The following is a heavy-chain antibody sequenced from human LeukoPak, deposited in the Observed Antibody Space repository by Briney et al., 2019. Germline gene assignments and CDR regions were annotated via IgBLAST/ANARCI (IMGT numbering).Heavy chain of an antibody. D-gene: IGHD3-10*02. J-gene: IGHJ4*02. CDR2: ISDGGRAT. Sequence: GGSLRLSCAASGFSFSIYAMSWVRQTPGKGLEWVASISDGGRATYYVDSVRGRFTISRDDARNSLFLQMNGLRADDTAVYYCTRENYVPDSWGQGTLVTVSS. CDR1: GFSFSIYA. CDR3: TRENYVPDS. V-gene: IGHV3-7*03.